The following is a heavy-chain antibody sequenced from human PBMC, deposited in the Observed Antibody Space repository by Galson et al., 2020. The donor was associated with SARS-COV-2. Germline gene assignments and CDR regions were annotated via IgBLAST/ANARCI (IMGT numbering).Heavy chain of an antibody. V-gene: IGHV6-1*01. CDR1: GDSVSSNSAA. CDR3: ASSPMYSSGWYGVGAFDI. CDR2: TYYRSKWYN. J-gene: IGHJ3*02. D-gene: IGHD6-19*01. Sequence: TLSLTCAISGDSVSSNSAAWNWIRQSPSRGLEWLGRTYYRSKWYNDYAVSVKSRITINPDTSKNQFSLQLNSVTPEDTAVYYCASSPMYSSGWYGVGAFDIWGQGTMVTVSS.